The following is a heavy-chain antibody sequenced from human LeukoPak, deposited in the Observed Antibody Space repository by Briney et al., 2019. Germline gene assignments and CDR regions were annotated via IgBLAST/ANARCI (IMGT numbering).Heavy chain of an antibody. J-gene: IGHJ6*02. Sequence: GGSLRLSCAASGFTFSSYGMNWVRQAPGKGLEWVSYISGSGYTIYYADSVKGRFTMSRDNVKNSLYLEMHSLRAEDTAVYYCARGPRDYYYGMDVWGQGTTVTVSS. CDR2: ISGSGYTI. CDR3: ARGPRDYYYGMDV. CDR1: GFTFSSYG. V-gene: IGHV3-48*03.